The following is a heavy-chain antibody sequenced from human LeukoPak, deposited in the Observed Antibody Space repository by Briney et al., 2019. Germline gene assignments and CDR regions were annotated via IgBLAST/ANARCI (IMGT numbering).Heavy chain of an antibody. CDR2: IIPIFGTA. Sequence: GASVNVSCKASRGTFSSHVISWVRQAPGQGLEWMGGIIPIFGTANYAQKFQGRVTITADESTSTAYMELSSLRSEDTAVYYCARASTYGSGSSFDYWGQGTLVTVSS. CDR1: RGTFSSHV. D-gene: IGHD3-10*01. V-gene: IGHV1-69*13. CDR3: ARASTYGSGSSFDY. J-gene: IGHJ4*02.